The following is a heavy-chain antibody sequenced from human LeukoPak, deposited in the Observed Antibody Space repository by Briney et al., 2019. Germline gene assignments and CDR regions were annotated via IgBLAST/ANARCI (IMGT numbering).Heavy chain of an antibody. J-gene: IGHJ4*02. CDR1: GFTCSSYA. D-gene: IGHD3-16*01. V-gene: IGHV3-23*01. CDR2: ISGGGGST. CDR3: AKGGTYTYTRSPGDY. Sequence: PGGSLRLSCAASGFTCSSYAMSWVRQAPGKGLEGVSDISGGGGSTYYADSGKGRFTISRDNSKNTLYLQMNSLRAEDTAVYYCAKGGTYTYTRSPGDYWGQGTLVTVSS.